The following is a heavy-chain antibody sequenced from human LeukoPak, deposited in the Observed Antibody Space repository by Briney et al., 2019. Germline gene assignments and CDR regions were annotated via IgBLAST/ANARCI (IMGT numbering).Heavy chain of an antibody. J-gene: IGHJ4*02. V-gene: IGHV3-30*02. Sequence: GGSLRLSCAASGFTFSSYGMHWVRQAPGKGLEWVAFIRYDGSNKYYADSVKGRFTISRDNSKNTLYLQMNSLRAEDTAVYYCAKGGPPEDDYWGQGTLVTVSP. CDR3: AKGGPPEDDY. D-gene: IGHD1-14*01. CDR2: IRYDGSNK. CDR1: GFTFSSYG.